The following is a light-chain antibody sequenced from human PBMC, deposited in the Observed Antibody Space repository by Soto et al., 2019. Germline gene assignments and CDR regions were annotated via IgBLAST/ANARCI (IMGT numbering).Light chain of an antibody. CDR3: QSYDSSLSGYV. V-gene: IGLV1-40*01. CDR2: GNS. J-gene: IGLJ1*01. CDR1: SSNIGAGYD. Sequence: QSVLTQPPSVSGAPGQTVTISCTWSSSNIGAGYDVHWYQQLPGTAPKLLIYGNSNRPSGVPDRFSGSKSGTAASLAITGLQAEDEADYYCQSYDSSLSGYVFGTGTKLTVL.